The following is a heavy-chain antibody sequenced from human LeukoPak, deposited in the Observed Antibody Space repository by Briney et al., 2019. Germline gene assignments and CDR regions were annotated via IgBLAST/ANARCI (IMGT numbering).Heavy chain of an antibody. J-gene: IGHJ3*02. Sequence: AGGSLRLSCAASGFTFSSYWMTWVRQAPGKGLEWVANIRDDGSEKYYVDSVKGRFTISRDNAKNSLYLRMNSLRAEDTAVYYCAKMEPLNIVVVPAALSDAFDIWGQGTMVTVSS. CDR2: IRDDGSEK. CDR3: AKMEPLNIVVVPAALSDAFDI. CDR1: GFTFSSYW. D-gene: IGHD2-2*01. V-gene: IGHV3-7*03.